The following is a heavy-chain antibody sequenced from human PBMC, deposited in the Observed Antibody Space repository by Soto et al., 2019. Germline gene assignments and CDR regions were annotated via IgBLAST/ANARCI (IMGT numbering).Heavy chain of an antibody. D-gene: IGHD3-10*01. V-gene: IGHV3-33*01. CDR3: AREVLVRGIKYHAMDV. CDR2: IWSDGSNK. Sequence: QVQLVESGGGVVQPGRSLSLSCAASGCTFSSYGIHWVRQAPGKGLEWVAVIWSDGSNKYYADSVKGRFTISRDNTKNTLYLQMNSLRAEVTAVYYCAREVLVRGIKYHAMDVWGQGTTVTVSS. CDR1: GCTFSSYG. J-gene: IGHJ6*02.